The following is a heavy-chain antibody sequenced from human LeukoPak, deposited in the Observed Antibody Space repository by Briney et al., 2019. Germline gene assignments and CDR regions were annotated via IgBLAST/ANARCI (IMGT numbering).Heavy chain of an antibody. Sequence: SETLSLTCTVSGGSISSYYWSWIRQPPGKGLEWIAYIYYSGRTNYNPSLKSRVTISVDTSKNQFSLKLSSVTAADTAVYYRARRGDYESSGFDYWGQGTLVTVSS. CDR2: IYYSGRT. CDR1: GGSISSYY. CDR3: ARRGDYESSGFDY. D-gene: IGHD3-22*01. V-gene: IGHV4-59*08. J-gene: IGHJ4*02.